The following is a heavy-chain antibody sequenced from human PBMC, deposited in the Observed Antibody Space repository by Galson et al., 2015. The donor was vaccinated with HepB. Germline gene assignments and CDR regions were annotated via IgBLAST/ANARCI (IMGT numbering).Heavy chain of an antibody. CDR2: ISSSSSDI. D-gene: IGHD4-23*01. J-gene: IGHJ6*03. CDR1: GFIFSSYS. CDR3: ARDRSYGDKTYYYMDV. Sequence: SLRLSCAASGFIFSSYSMNWVRQAPGKGLEWVSYISSSSSDIYYADSVKGRFTISRDNAKNSLYLQMNSLRAEDTAVYYCARDRSYGDKTYYYMDVWGKGTTVTVSS. V-gene: IGHV3-48*01.